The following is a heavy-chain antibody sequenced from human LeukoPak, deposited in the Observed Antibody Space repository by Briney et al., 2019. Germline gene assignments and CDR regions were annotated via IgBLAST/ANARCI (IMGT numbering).Heavy chain of an antibody. CDR3: ARLFDDSCGDYHIDY. CDR2: IDPSDSYT. V-gene: IGHV5-10-1*01. J-gene: IGHJ4*02. CDR1: GSFFNNYL. D-gene: IGHD3-22*01. Sequence: GESLLLSGTSSGSFFNNYLISWVRQMPGKGLEWMGRIDPSDSYTNYSPSFQGHVTISAVKSISTAYLQWSSLKASDTAMYYCARLFDDSCGDYHIDYWGQGTLVTVPS.